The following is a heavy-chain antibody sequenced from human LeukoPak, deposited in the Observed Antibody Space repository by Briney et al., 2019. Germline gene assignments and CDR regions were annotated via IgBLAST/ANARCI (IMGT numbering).Heavy chain of an antibody. CDR3: ARGYCSSTRCYGNFYYMDV. CDR1: GFTFSSYG. CDR2: ISYDGSNK. J-gene: IGHJ6*03. Sequence: PGGSLRLSCAASGFTFSSYGMHWVRQAPGKGLEWVAVISYDGSNKYYADSVKGRFTISRDNSKNTLYLQMNSLRSDDTAVYYCARGYCSSTRCYGNFYYMDVWGKGTTVTISS. V-gene: IGHV3-30*03. D-gene: IGHD2-2*01.